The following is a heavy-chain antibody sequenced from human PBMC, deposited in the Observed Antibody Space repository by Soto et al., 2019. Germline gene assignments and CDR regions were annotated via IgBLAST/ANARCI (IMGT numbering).Heavy chain of an antibody. Sequence: QVQLQESGPGLVKPSETLSLTCTVSGGSISSYYWSWIRQPPGKGLEWIGYIYYSGSTNYNPSLKSRVPISGDTSKNQFSLKPRSVTAADTAVYYCARGFYGDNWFAPWGQGTLVTVSS. CDR3: ARGFYGDNWFAP. CDR2: IYYSGST. D-gene: IGHD3-10*01. V-gene: IGHV4-59*01. CDR1: GGSISSYY. J-gene: IGHJ5*02.